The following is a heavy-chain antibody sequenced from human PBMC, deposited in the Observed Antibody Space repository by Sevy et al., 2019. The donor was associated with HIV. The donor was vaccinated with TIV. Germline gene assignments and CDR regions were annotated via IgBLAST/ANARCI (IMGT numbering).Heavy chain of an antibody. J-gene: IGHJ4*02. V-gene: IGHV4-39*01. D-gene: IGHD6-19*01. CDR3: ASQPGYRSTYYGFSLSRTFDS. CDR1: GGSITSNNYC. CDR2: IYHSGNT. Sequence: SETLSLTCSVSGGSITSNNYCWGWIRQPPGKGLEWIGSIYHSGNTYYNPSLKSRVTVSVDTSRSQFSLKVTSVAASDTAVYFCASQPGYRSTYYGFSLSRTFDSWGPGTLVTVSS.